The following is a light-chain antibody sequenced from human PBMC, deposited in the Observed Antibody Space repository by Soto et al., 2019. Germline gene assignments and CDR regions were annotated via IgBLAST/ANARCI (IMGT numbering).Light chain of an antibody. CDR2: EVS. J-gene: IGLJ2*01. Sequence: QSALTQPASVSGSPGQSITISCAGPSSDVGNYHYVSWYQQKSGKAPKQISFEVSSRPPGVSHRFSGSKSGNTASLTISGLHAEDEADYYCTSYTTNSGLPIFGGGTKLTVL. V-gene: IGLV2-14*01. CDR3: TSYTTNSGLPI. CDR1: SSDVGNYHY.